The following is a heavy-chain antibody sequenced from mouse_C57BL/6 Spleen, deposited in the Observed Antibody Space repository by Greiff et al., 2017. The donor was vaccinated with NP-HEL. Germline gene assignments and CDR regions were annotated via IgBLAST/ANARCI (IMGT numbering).Heavy chain of an antibody. CDR3: ARLDGYYNYFDY. CDR1: GYAFSSSW. J-gene: IGHJ2*01. CDR2: IYPGDGDT. Sequence: VKLQESGPELVKPGASVKISCKASGYAFSSSWMNWVKQRLGKGLEWIGRIYPGDGDTNYNGKFKGKATLTADKSSSTAYMQLSSLTSEDSAVYFCARLDGYYNYFDYWGQGTTLTVSS. D-gene: IGHD2-3*01. V-gene: IGHV1-82*01.